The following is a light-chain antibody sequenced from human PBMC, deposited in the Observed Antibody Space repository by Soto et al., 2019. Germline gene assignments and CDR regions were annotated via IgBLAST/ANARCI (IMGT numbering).Light chain of an antibody. CDR3: ATWDSSLSTGV. J-gene: IGLJ1*01. V-gene: IGLV1-51*02. CDR2: END. Sequence: QAVVTQPPSVSAAPGQKVTISCSGSSSTTGNNYVSWYQQLPGTAPKLLIYENDKRPSGIPDRFSGSKSGTSATLDITGLQTGDEADYYCATWDSSLSTGVFGTETKLTVL. CDR1: SSTTGNNY.